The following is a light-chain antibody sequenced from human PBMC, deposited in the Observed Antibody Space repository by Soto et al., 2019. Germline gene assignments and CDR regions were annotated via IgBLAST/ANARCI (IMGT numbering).Light chain of an antibody. Sequence: DIQMTQSPSTLSAFVGDRVTINCRASQSISGWLAWYQQKPGKAPKLLIYDVSSLESGVPSRFSGSGSGTEFTLAISSLQPDDFATYYCQQYNSYPWTFGQGTKVDI. V-gene: IGKV1-5*01. CDR3: QQYNSYPWT. CDR1: QSISGW. CDR2: DVS. J-gene: IGKJ1*01.